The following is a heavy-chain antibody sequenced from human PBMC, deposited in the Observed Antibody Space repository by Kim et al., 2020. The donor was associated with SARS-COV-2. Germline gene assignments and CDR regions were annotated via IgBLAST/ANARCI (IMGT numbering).Heavy chain of an antibody. CDR3: AVRGHIVVVPAAIDYYYGMDV. D-gene: IGHD2-2*01. Sequence: ASVKVSCKASGYTFTSYGISWVRQAHGQGLEWMGWISAYNGNTNYAQKLQGRVTMTTDTSTSTAYMELRSLRSDDTAVYYCAVRGHIVVVPAAIDYYYGMDVWGQGTPVPGSS. V-gene: IGHV1-18*01. CDR2: ISAYNGNT. J-gene: IGHJ6*02. CDR1: GYTFTSYG.